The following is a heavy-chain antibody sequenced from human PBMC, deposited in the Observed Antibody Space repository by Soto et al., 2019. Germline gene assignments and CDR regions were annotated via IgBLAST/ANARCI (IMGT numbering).Heavy chain of an antibody. J-gene: IGHJ4*02. V-gene: IGHV3-13*01. CDR2: IGRPGDT. CDR1: GFTFSNYH. Sequence: GGSLRLSCAASGFTFSNYHMHWVRQPTGRGLEWVSGIGRPGDTYYAGSVKGRFSISREDATNSLYLQMSSLRADDTAVYYCARLDTNGVPQFMYWGQGTLVTVSS. D-gene: IGHD2-2*01. CDR3: ARLDTNGVPQFMY.